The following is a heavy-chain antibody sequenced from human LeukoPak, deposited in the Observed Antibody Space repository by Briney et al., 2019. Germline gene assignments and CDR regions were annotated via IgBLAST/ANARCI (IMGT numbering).Heavy chain of an antibody. CDR2: INAGNGDT. J-gene: IGHJ3*02. Sequence: ASVKVSCKASGYTFTSYAMHWVRQAPGQRLEWMGWINAGNGDTKYSQKFQGRVTIARDTSASTAYMELSSLRSEDTAVYYCARDLWVTTWAFNIWGQGTMVTVSS. CDR3: ARDLWVTTWAFNI. CDR1: GYTFTSYA. V-gene: IGHV1-3*01. D-gene: IGHD4-17*01.